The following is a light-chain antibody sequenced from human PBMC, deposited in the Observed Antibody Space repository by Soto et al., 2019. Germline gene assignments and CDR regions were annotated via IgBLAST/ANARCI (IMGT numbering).Light chain of an antibody. V-gene: IGKV3-20*01. Sequence: EIVLTQSPGTLSLSPGERATLSCRASQSVSSSYLAWYQQKPGQAPRLLIYGASSRATGIPDRFSGSGSGTDFTLAISRLEPEDFGVYYSQQYGRSHTWTFGKGTHVEIK. CDR1: QSVSSSY. CDR3: QQYGRSHTWT. J-gene: IGKJ1*01. CDR2: GAS.